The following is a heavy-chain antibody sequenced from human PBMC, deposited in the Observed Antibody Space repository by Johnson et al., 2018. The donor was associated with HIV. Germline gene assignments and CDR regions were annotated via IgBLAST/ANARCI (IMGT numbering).Heavy chain of an antibody. J-gene: IGHJ3*01. CDR1: GFTFSTSA. CDR3: AREAYYARAFDL. Sequence: QVHLVESGGDVVQPGRSLRLSCAASGFTFSTSAMHWVRQAPGKGLKWVATISYDGINKYYADSLKGRFAISRDNSRNTLDLRMDSLRVEDTAVYYCAREAYYARAFDLWGQGTMVTVSS. V-gene: IGHV3-30*09. D-gene: IGHD3-3*01. CDR2: ISYDGINK.